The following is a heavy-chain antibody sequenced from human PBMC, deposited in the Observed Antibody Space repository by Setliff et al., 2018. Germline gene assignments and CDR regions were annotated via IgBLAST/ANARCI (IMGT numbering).Heavy chain of an antibody. CDR3: ARVSYSFWSGSYYFYYMDV. D-gene: IGHD3-3*01. V-gene: IGHV4-38-2*01. CDR1: GYSISGDSY. CDR2: IYHTGST. J-gene: IGHJ6*03. Sequence: SETLSLTCAVSGYSISGDSYWGWIRQPPGKGLEWIASIYHTGSTYYNPSLKSRITMPVDTSKNQFSLKLTSVTAADTAVYYCARVSYSFWSGSYYFYYMDVWGKGTTVTVSS.